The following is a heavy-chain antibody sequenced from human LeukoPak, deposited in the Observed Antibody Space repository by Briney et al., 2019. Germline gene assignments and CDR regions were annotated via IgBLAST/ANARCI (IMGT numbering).Heavy chain of an antibody. CDR1: GFTFSSYG. J-gene: IGHJ5*02. Sequence: GGSLRLSCAASGFTFSSYGMHWVRQAPGKGLEWVAFIRYDGSNKYYADYVKGRFTISRDNSKNTLYLQMNSLRVEDTAVYYCARVVLRFLEWSETNWFDPWGQGTLVTVSS. D-gene: IGHD3-3*01. V-gene: IGHV3-30*02. CDR2: IRYDGSNK. CDR3: ARVVLRFLEWSETNWFDP.